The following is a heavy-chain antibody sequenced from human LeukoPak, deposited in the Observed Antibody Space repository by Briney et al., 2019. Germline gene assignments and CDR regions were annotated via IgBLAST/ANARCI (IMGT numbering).Heavy chain of an antibody. CDR1: GGSTSSSGYY. CDR2: IYYSGST. Sequence: SETLSLTCTVSGGSTSSSGYYWGWIRQPPGKGLEWIGSIYYSGSTYYNPSLKSRVTISVDTSKNQFSLKLSSVTAADTAVYYCARARSGKWGFDYWGQGTLATVSS. V-gene: IGHV4-39*01. CDR3: ARARSGKWGFDY. D-gene: IGHD1-26*01. J-gene: IGHJ4*02.